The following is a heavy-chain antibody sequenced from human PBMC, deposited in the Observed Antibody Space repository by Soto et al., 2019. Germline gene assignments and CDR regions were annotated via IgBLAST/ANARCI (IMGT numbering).Heavy chain of an antibody. CDR1: GFTFSSYG. CDR2: IWYDGSNK. Sequence: QVQLVESGGGVVQPGRSLRLSCAASGFTFSSYGMHWVRQAPGKGLEWVAVIWYDGSNKYYADSVKGRFTISRDNSKNXLYLQMNSLRAEDTAVYYCARDISRWLQPRYAFDIWGQGTMVTVSS. V-gene: IGHV3-33*01. CDR3: ARDISRWLQPRYAFDI. J-gene: IGHJ3*02. D-gene: IGHD6-13*01.